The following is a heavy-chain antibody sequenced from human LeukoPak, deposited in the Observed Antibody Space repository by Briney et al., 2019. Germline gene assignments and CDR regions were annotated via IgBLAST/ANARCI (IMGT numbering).Heavy chain of an antibody. J-gene: IGHJ4*02. CDR1: GFTFNNYA. D-gene: IGHD4-11*01. CDR3: ARWGNDYSQFDS. Sequence: GGSLRLSCAASGFTFNNYAMTWVRQAPGKGLEWASVVSGSGDNTNYADSVKGRFTISRDNSKNTLFLQMNSLRTEDTAVYFCARWGNDYSQFDSWGQGTLVTVS. V-gene: IGHV3-23*01. CDR2: VSGSGDNT.